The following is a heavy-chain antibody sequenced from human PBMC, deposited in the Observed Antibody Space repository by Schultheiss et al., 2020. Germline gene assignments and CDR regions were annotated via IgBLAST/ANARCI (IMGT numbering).Heavy chain of an antibody. Sequence: GESLKISCKGSGYSFTSYWIGWVRQMPGKGLEWMGIIYPGDSDTRYSPSFQGQVTISADKSISTAYLQWSSLKASDTAMYYCAKADILTGYFNPAKNWGQGTLVTVSS. CDR2: IYPGDSDT. D-gene: IGHD3-9*01. V-gene: IGHV5-51*01. CDR3: AKADILTGYFNPAKN. J-gene: IGHJ4*02. CDR1: GYSFTSYW.